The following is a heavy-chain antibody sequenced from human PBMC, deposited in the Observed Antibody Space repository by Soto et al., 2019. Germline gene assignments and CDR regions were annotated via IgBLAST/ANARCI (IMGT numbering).Heavy chain of an antibody. J-gene: IGHJ4*02. V-gene: IGHV3-23*01. CDR2: ISGSGGST. Sequence: EVQLLESGGGLVQPGGSLRLSCAASGFTFSSYAMNWVRQAPGKGLEWVSVISGSGGSTYYADSVNGRFTISRDNSKNTRYLQMNSLRAEDTAVYYCARRSSGWYFDYWGQGTLVTVSS. CDR1: GFTFSSYA. D-gene: IGHD6-19*01. CDR3: ARRSSGWYFDY.